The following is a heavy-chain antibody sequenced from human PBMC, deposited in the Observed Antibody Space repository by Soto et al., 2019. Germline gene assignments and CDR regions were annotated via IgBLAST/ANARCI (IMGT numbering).Heavy chain of an antibody. V-gene: IGHV4-4*02. CDR2: IYYGGST. Sequence: QVQLQESGPGLVKPSGTLSLTCTVTSGSISSDNWWSWVRQTPGKGLEWIGEIYYGGSTNYNPSLMNRVSISIDTSRNQFALRLRSVTAAETAGYYCAGEGGSIRGRGPFGSWGQGTLVTVSA. D-gene: IGHD2-15*01. CDR1: SGSISSDNW. J-gene: IGHJ3*02. CDR3: AGEGGSIRGRGPFGS.